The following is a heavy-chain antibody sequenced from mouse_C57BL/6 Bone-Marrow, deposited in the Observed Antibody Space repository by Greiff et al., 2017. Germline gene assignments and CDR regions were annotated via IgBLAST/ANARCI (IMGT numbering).Heavy chain of an antibody. V-gene: IGHV1-53*01. CDR1: GYTFSSYW. CDR2: INPSNSGT. CDR3: ASDGYYGNWYFDV. D-gene: IGHD2-1*01. J-gene: IGHJ1*03. Sequence: QVQLQQPGAELVKPGASVKLSCKASGYTFSSYWMHWVKQSPGQGLEWIGNINPSNSGTNYNEKFKSKATLTVDTSCSTAYMQLSSLTSEDSAVYDCASDGYYGNWYFDVWGTGTTVTVSS.